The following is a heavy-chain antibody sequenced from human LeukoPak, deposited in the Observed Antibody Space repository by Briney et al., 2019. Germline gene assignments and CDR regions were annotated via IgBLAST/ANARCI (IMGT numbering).Heavy chain of an antibody. CDR1: GYTFTSYG. J-gene: IGHJ4*02. CDR2: ISAYNGNT. V-gene: IGHV1-18*01. D-gene: IGHD1-26*01. CDR3: AREGVGATKGPGYFDY. Sequence: ASVKVSCKXSGYTFTSYGISWVRQAPGQGLERMGWISAYNGNTNYAQKLQGRVTMTTDTSTSTAYMELRSLRSDDTAVYYCAREGVGATKGPGYFDYWGQGTLVTVSS.